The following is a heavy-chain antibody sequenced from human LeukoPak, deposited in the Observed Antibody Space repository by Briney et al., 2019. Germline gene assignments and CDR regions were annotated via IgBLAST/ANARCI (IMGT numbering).Heavy chain of an antibody. V-gene: IGHV3-21*01. Sequence: PGGSLRLSCAASGFTFSSYSMNWVRQAPGKGLEWVSSISSSSSYIYYADSVKGRFTISRGNAKNSLYLQMNSLRAEDTAVYYCARDLGGYDSSYFDYWGQGTLVTVSS. CDR1: GFTFSSYS. D-gene: IGHD5-12*01. CDR3: ARDLGGYDSSYFDY. CDR2: ISSSSSYI. J-gene: IGHJ4*02.